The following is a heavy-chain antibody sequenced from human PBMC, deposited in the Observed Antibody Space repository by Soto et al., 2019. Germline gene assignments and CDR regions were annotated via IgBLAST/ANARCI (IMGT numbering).Heavy chain of an antibody. CDR3: DKVVNLVVVDYYFDY. J-gene: IGHJ4*02. CDR2: ISGSGGST. Sequence: EVQLLESGGGVVQPGGSLRLSCAASGFTFSSYAMSWFRQAPGKGLEWVSAISGSGGSTYYADSVKGRFTISRDNSKNTLYLQMNSMRAEDTAVYYCDKVVNLVVVDYYFDYWGQGTLVTVSS. CDR1: GFTFSSYA. V-gene: IGHV3-23*01. D-gene: IGHD3-22*01.